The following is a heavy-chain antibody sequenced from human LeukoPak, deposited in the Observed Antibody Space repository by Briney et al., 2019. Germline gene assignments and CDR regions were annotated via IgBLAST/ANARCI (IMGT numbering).Heavy chain of an antibody. CDR2: ISSSSSTI. Sequence: PGGSLRLSCAASGFTFSRYSMNWVRQAPGKGLEWISYISSSSSTIHYADSVKGRFTVSRDNAKNSLYPQMNSLRDEDTAVYYCARDKSGRYYDGVIWWGQGTLVTVSS. V-gene: IGHV3-48*02. CDR3: ARDKSGRYYDGVIW. J-gene: IGHJ4*02. D-gene: IGHD1-26*01. CDR1: GFTFSRYS.